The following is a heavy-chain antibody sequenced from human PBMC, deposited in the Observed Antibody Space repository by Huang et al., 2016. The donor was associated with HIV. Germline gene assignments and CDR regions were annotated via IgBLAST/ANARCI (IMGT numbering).Heavy chain of an antibody. J-gene: IGHJ4*02. CDR2: IIPNHGTA. V-gene: IGHV1-69*01. D-gene: IGHD3-22*01. Sequence: QVQLVQSGAEVKKPGSSVKVSCKASGGSFRNFAIGWVRQAPGQGLEWMGGIIPNHGTANYAQKFQGRVTIIADESTSTAYMELSSLRSEDTAVYYCATVDYYDTSGPQRGYFDNWGQGTLVTVSS. CDR1: GGSFRNFA. CDR3: ATVDYYDTSGPQRGYFDN.